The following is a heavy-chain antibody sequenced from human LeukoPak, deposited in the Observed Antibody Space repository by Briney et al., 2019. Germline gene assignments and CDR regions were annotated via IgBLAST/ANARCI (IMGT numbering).Heavy chain of an antibody. D-gene: IGHD5-12*01. V-gene: IGHV4-31*03. J-gene: IGHJ6*02. CDR1: GGSISSGGFY. Sequence: SETLSLTCTVSGGSISSGGFYWSWIRQRPGKGLEWIGYISYSGSTYYNPSLKSRVTISVDTSKNQFSLKLSSVTAADTAVYYCARVGYNYGMDVWGQGTTVTVSS. CDR3: ARVGYNYGMDV. CDR2: ISYSGST.